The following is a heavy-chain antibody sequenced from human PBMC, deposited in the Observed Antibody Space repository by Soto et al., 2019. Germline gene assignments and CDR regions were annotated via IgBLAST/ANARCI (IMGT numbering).Heavy chain of an antibody. CDR2: IYYSGST. D-gene: IGHD3-9*01. Sequence: PSETLSLTCTVSGGSISSGDYYWSWIRQHPGKGLEWIGYIYYSGSTYYNPSLKSRVTISVDTSKNQFSLKLSSVTAADTAVYYCASLPDYDILTGYYVWGQGTLVTVSS. J-gene: IGHJ1*01. CDR3: ASLPDYDILTGYYV. V-gene: IGHV4-30-4*01. CDR1: GGSISSGDYY.